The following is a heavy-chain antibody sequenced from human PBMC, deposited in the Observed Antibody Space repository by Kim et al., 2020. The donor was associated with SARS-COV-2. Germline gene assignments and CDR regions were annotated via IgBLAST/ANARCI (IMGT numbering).Heavy chain of an antibody. V-gene: IGHV4-59*01. CDR3: ARDQIIAVAGYYYYYGMDV. CDR2: IYYSGST. Sequence: SETLSLTCTVSGGSISSYYWSWIRQPPGKGQEWIGYIYYSGSTNYNPSLKSRVTISVDTSKNQFSLKLSSVTAADTAVYYCARDQIIAVAGYYYYYGMDV. D-gene: IGHD6-19*01. J-gene: IGHJ6*01. CDR1: GGSISSYY.